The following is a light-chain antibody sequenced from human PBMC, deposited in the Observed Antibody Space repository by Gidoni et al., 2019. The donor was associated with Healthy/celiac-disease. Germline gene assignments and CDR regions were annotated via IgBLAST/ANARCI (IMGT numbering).Light chain of an antibody. Sequence: EIVLTQSPATLSVSQGERATLSCRASQSVSSNFAWYQQKPGQAPGLLIYGASTRATGIPARFSGSGSGTEFTLTISSLQSEDFAVYYCQQYNNWPYTFGQGTKLEIK. CDR3: QQYNNWPYT. CDR2: GAS. J-gene: IGKJ2*01. V-gene: IGKV3-15*01. CDR1: QSVSSN.